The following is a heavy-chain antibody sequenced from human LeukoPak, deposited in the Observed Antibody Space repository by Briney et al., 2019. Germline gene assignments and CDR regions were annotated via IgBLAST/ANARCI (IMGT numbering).Heavy chain of an antibody. J-gene: IGHJ4*02. CDR3: ARDAYSRSYPPFGY. CDR1: GGTFSSYA. D-gene: IGHD1-26*01. CDR2: IIPILGIA. Sequence: ASVKVSCKASGGTFSSYAISWVRQAPGQGLEWMGRIIPILGIANYAQKFQGRGTITADKSTITAYMELSSLRSEDTAEYYCARDAYSRSYPPFGYWGQGALVTVSS. V-gene: IGHV1-69*04.